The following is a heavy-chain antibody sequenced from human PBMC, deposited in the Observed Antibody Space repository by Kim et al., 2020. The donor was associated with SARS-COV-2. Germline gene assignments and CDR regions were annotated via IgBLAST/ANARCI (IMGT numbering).Heavy chain of an antibody. CDR1: GYSFTSYW. D-gene: IGHD5-12*01. V-gene: IGHV5-51*01. J-gene: IGHJ3*02. CDR2: IYPCDSDT. Sequence: GESLKISCKGSGYSFTSYWIGWVRQMPGKGLEWMGIIYPCDSDTRYSPSFQGQVTISADKSISTAYLQWSSLKASDTAMYYCARQAGRWLQFTAFDIWGQETMVTVSS. CDR3: ARQAGRWLQFTAFDI.